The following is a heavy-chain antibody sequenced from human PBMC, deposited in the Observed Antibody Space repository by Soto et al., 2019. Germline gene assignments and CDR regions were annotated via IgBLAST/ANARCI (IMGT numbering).Heavy chain of an antibody. CDR1: AGTFSSYT. J-gene: IGHJ4*02. Sequence: SVKVSCKASAGTFSSYTISWVRQAPGQGLEWMGRIIPILGIANYAQKFQGRVTITADKSTSTAYMELSSLRSEDTAVYYCARDFRDSSGYSPFDYFLWGQGTLVTVSS. CDR3: ARDFRDSSGYSPFDYFL. CDR2: IIPILGIA. V-gene: IGHV1-69*04. D-gene: IGHD3-22*01.